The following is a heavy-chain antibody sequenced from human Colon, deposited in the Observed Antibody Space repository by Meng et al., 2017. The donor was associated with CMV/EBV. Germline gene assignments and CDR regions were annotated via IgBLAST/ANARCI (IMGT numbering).Heavy chain of an antibody. CDR1: GFTFDSYS. J-gene: IGHJ6*02. CDR2: ISSSTTYI. V-gene: IGHV3-21*04. Sequence: GESLKISCAGSGFTFDSYSMNWVRQAPGKGLEWVSSISSSTTYIYYADSLKGRFTVSRDNAKNSLFLQMHGLRAEDAAVYYCAGINHSYYYYGLDVWGQGTTVTVSS. D-gene: IGHD2-15*01. CDR3: AGINHSYYYYGLDV.